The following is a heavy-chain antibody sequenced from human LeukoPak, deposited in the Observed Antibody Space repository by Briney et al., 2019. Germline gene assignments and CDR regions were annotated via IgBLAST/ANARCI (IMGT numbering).Heavy chain of an antibody. CDR2: IDWSGEAT. CDR1: GLTTADYG. V-gene: IGHV3-20*04. J-gene: IGHJ4*02. CDR3: ARDLSATWYSLGY. D-gene: IGHD2-21*02. Sequence: GGSLRLSCAASGLTTADYGMSWVRQAPGKGLEWVSGIDWSGEATQYADSVEGRFTISRDNAANALYLQMNSLTAGDTALYYCARDLSATWYSLGYWGRGTLVTVSS.